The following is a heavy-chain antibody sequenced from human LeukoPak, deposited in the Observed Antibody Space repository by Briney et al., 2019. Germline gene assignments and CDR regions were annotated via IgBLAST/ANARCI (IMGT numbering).Heavy chain of an antibody. J-gene: IGHJ4*02. V-gene: IGHV3-33*06. Sequence: QSGGSLRLSCAASRLTFSSYGMHWVRQAPGKGLEWVAVIWYDGSNKYYADSVKGRFTISRDNSKNTLYLQMNSLRAEDTAVYYCAKVRWQQLVDFDYWGQGTLVTVSS. D-gene: IGHD6-13*01. CDR2: IWYDGSNK. CDR3: AKVRWQQLVDFDY. CDR1: RLTFSSYG.